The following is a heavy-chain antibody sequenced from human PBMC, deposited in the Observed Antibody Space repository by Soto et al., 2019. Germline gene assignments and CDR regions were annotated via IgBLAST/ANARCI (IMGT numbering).Heavy chain of an antibody. CDR2: INPNSGGT. CDR3: ARDRLKYSSSWYYFDY. J-gene: IGHJ4*02. V-gene: IGHV1-2*04. D-gene: IGHD6-13*01. CDR1: GYTFTGYY. Sequence: ASVKVSCKASGYTFTGYYMHWVRQAPGQGLEWMGWINPNSGGTNYAQKFQGWVTMTRDTSISTAYMELSRLRSDDTAVYYCARDRLKYSSSWYYFDYWGQGTLVTVSS.